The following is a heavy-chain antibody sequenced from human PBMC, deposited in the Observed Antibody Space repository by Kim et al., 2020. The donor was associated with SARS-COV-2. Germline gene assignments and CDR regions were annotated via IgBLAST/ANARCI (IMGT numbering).Heavy chain of an antibody. J-gene: IGHJ4*02. Sequence: MSRVTISVDTSKNQFSLKLSSVTAADTAVYYCARARSITMRVVVITYFDYWGQGTLVTVSS. V-gene: IGHV4-31*02. D-gene: IGHD3-22*01. CDR3: ARARSITMRVVVITYFDY.